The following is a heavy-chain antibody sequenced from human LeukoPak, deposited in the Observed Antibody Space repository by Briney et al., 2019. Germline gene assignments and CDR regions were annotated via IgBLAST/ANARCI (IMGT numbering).Heavy chain of an antibody. CDR3: ARVTQRDSNLYGMDV. D-gene: IGHD4-11*01. Sequence: SVTVSCTASGGTFSSYPISWVRQAPGQGLAWMGGIIPMFGTTNYALKFQGRVTITADESTSTAYMELSSLDSEDTAVYYCARVTQRDSNLYGMDVWGQGTTVTVSS. J-gene: IGHJ6*02. V-gene: IGHV1-69*13. CDR1: GGTFSSYP. CDR2: IIPMFGTT.